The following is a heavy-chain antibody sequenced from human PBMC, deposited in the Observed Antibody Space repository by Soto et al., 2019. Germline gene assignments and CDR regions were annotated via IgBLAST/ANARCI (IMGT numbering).Heavy chain of an antibody. CDR3: ARVGGSSSSWYQGY. D-gene: IGHD6-13*01. J-gene: IGHJ4*02. Sequence: QVQLVQSGAEVKKPGASVKVSCKASGYTFTSYAMHWVRQAPGQRLEWMGWINAGNGNTKYSQKFQGRVTITRDTSASTAYLELSSLRSEDTAVYYCARVGGSSSSWYQGYWGQGTLVTVSS. V-gene: IGHV1-3*01. CDR2: INAGNGNT. CDR1: GYTFTSYA.